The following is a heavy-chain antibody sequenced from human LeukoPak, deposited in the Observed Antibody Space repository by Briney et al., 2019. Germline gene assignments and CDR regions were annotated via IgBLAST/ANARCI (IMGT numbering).Heavy chain of an antibody. Sequence: ASVKVSCKASGYTFTSYGISWVRQAPGQGLEWMGWISAYNGNTNYAQKLQGRVTMTTDTSTSTAHMELRSLRSDDTAVYYCARGSGDSSGYYYYYYGMDVWGQGTTVTVSS. J-gene: IGHJ6*02. D-gene: IGHD3-22*01. CDR2: ISAYNGNT. CDR1: GYTFTSYG. V-gene: IGHV1-18*01. CDR3: ARGSGDSSGYYYYYYGMDV.